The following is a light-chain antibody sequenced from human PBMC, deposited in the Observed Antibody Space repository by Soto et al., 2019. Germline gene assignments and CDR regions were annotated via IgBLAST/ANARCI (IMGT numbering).Light chain of an antibody. Sequence: DIQMTQSPSSLSASVGDRVTITCRASQSISSYLHWYQQKPEKAPKLLIYSASSLQSGVPSRFSGSGSGTDFTLTISSLQPEDFATYYCQQSYSTPYTFGQGTKLEIK. J-gene: IGKJ2*01. CDR3: QQSYSTPYT. CDR2: SAS. V-gene: IGKV1-39*01. CDR1: QSISSY.